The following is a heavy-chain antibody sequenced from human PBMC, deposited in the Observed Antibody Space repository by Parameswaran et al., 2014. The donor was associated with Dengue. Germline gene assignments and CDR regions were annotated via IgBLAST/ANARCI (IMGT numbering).Heavy chain of an antibody. CDR2: IYYSGST. D-gene: IGHD3-22*01. Sequence: PGKGLEWIGYIYYSGSTYYNPSLKSRVAISVDTSKNQFSLKLSSVTAADTAVYYCARVIVVGAFDIWGQGTMVTVSS. CDR3: ARVIVVGAFDI. J-gene: IGHJ3*02. V-gene: IGHV4-30-4*01.